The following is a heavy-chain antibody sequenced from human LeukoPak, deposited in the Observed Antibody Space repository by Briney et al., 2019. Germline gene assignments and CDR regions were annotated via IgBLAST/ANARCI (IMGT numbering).Heavy chain of an antibody. CDR2: IRQDGGEK. J-gene: IGHJ4*02. CDR3: ARDYHKPYYFDS. CDR1: GFTFSTYW. Sequence: GGSLRLSCAGSGFTFSTYWMNWVRQVPGKGLEWAANIRQDGGEKYHIDSVKGRFTISRDNAKNSLYLQMNSLRAEDTAVYYCARDYHKPYYFDSWGQGTLVTVSS. V-gene: IGHV3-7*01. D-gene: IGHD1-14*01.